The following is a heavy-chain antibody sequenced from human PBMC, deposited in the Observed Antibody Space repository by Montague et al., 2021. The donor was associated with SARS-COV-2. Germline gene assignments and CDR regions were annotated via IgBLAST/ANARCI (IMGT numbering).Heavy chain of an antibody. V-gene: IGHV3-23*01. J-gene: IGHJ4*02. D-gene: IGHD3-22*01. CDR1: GFTFNSHA. CDR2: ISSRGYYT. Sequence: SLRLSCAASGFTFNSHAMTWVRQPPGKGLDWVSTISSRGYYTYFADSVKGRFTISRDNSNSTVFLQMNSLRVEDTAVYYCAKVWGYYDSSSYYYVWGFDLWGQGTLVTVSS. CDR3: AKVWGYYDSSSYYYVWGFDL.